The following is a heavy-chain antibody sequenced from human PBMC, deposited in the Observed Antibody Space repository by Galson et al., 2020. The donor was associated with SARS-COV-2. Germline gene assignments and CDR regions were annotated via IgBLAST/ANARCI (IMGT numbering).Heavy chain of an antibody. CDR2: IYYSGST. Sequence: SETLSLTCSVSGGSMTSYYWSWIRQPPGKGLEWIGYIYYSGSTKYGPSLKSRVTISVDTSKNQFSLNLSSVSAADTAAYYCARLMGNDSHSQYNYGVDVWGQGTTVTVSS. V-gene: IGHV4-59*08. CDR3: ARLMGNDSHSQYNYGVDV. D-gene: IGHD1-26*01. CDR1: GGSMTSYY. J-gene: IGHJ6*02.